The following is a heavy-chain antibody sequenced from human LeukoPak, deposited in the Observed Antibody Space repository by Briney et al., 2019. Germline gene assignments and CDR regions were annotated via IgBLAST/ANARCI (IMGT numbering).Heavy chain of an antibody. J-gene: IGHJ5*02. V-gene: IGHV4-59*08. D-gene: IGHD2-2*01. Sequence: SETLSLTCTVSGGSISSYYWSWIRQPPGKGLEWIGYIYYSGSTNYDPSLKSRVTISVDTSKNQFSLKLSSVTAADTAVYYCARQRGYALDPWGQGTLVTVSS. CDR1: GGSISSYY. CDR2: IYYSGST. CDR3: ARQRGYALDP.